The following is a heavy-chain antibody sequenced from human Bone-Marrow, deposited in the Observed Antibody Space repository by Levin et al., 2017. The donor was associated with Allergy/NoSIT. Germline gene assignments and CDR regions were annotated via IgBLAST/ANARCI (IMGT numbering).Heavy chain of an antibody. V-gene: IGHV3-30*03. CDR2: ISEDGTNK. CDR3: ARSLTGTTSGC. CDR1: GFTFSNFV. D-gene: IGHD1-20*01. J-gene: IGHJ4*02. Sequence: GGSLRLSCSASGFTFSNFVMHWVRQAPGKGLEWVTFISEDGTNKDYVDSVKGRFTISRDNSKNTLFLHMNNLRPEDTAVYYCARSLTGTTSGCWGQGTLVTVSS.